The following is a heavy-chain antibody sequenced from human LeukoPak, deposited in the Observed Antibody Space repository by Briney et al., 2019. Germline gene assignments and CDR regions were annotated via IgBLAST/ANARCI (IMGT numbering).Heavy chain of an antibody. CDR1: GFTFDDYA. CDR2: ISSSGSTI. D-gene: IGHD3-10*02. CDR3: AELGITMIGGV. Sequence: QTGGSLRLSCAASGFTFDDYAMHWVRQAPGKGLEWVSYISSSGSTIYYADSVKGRFTISRDNAKDSLYLQMNSLRAEDTAVCYCAELGITMIGGVWGKGTTVTISS. V-gene: IGHV3-48*03. J-gene: IGHJ6*04.